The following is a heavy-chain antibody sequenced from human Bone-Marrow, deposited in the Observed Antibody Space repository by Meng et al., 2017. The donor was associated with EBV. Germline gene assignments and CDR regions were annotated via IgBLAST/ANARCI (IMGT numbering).Heavy chain of an antibody. J-gene: IGHJ4*02. CDR2: LYYSGIT. V-gene: IGHV4-39*01. D-gene: IGHD2-2*01. CDR3: ARPAFCDIPSCYGRERPFDD. CDR1: GASITSTAYS. Sequence: HLQLQQSGPGLVKPSATLSLSCTVPGASITSTAYSWGWIRRPPGKGLEWIGSLYYSGITYYNPSLKSRVSISVDTSKNQFSLRLSSVTAADTAVYYCARPAFCDIPSCYGRERPFDDWGQGILVTVAS.